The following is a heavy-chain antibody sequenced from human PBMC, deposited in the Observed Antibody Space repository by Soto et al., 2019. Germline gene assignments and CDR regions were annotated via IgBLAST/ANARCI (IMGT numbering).Heavy chain of an antibody. J-gene: IGHJ4*02. CDR2: IWYDGSNK. D-gene: IGHD2-2*01. CDR3: ARVPGYSTPDY. Sequence: PGGSLRLSCAASGFTFSSYGMHWVRQAPGKGLEWVAVIWYDGSNKYYAGSVKGRFTISRDNSKNTLYLQMNSLRAEDTAVYYCARVPGYSTPDYWGQGTLVTVSS. CDR1: GFTFSSYG. V-gene: IGHV3-33*01.